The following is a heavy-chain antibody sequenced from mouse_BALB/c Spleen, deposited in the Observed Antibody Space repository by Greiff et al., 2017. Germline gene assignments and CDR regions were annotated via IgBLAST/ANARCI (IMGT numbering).Heavy chain of an antibody. J-gene: IGHJ2*01. CDR1: GFTFTDYY. Sequence: EVMLVESGGGLVQPGGSLRLSCATSGFTFTDYYMSWVRQPPGKALEWLGFIRNKANGYTTEYSASVKGRFTISRDNSQSILYLQMNTLRAEDSATYYCARYGSYFDYWGQGTTLTVSS. D-gene: IGHD1-1*01. CDR3: ARYGSYFDY. V-gene: IGHV7-3*02. CDR2: IRNKANGYTT.